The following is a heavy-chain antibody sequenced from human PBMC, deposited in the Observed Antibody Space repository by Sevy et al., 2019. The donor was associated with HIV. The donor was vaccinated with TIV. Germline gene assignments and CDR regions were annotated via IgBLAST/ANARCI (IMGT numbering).Heavy chain of an antibody. Sequence: SETLSLTCTVSGGSISSYYWSWIRQPPGKGLEWIGYIYYSGSTNYNPSLKSRVTISVDTSENQFSLRLSSVTAADTAVYYCARVGSDWELDYWGQGALVTVSS. D-gene: IGHD1-26*01. CDR1: GGSISSYY. CDR3: ARVGSDWELDY. J-gene: IGHJ4*02. CDR2: IYYSGST. V-gene: IGHV4-59*01.